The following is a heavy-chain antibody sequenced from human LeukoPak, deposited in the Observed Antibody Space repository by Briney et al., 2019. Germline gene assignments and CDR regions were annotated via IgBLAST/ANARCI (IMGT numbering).Heavy chain of an antibody. CDR2: ISYDGSNK. CDR1: GFTFSSYS. Sequence: GGSLRLSCAASGFTFSSYSIHWVRQAPGKGLEWVAVISYDGSNKYYADSVKGRFTISRDNSKNTLYLEMNSLRTEDTAVYYCAKGGLQTGNWYFALWGRGTLVTASS. J-gene: IGHJ2*01. V-gene: IGHV3-30*18. D-gene: IGHD3-10*01. CDR3: AKGGLQTGNWYFAL.